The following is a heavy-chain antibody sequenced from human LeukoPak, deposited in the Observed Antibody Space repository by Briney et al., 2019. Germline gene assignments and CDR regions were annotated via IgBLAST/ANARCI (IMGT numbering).Heavy chain of an antibody. CDR2: IYHSGST. D-gene: IGHD3-10*01. J-gene: IGHJ4*02. V-gene: IGHV4-30-2*01. Sequence: PSETLSLTCTVSGGSISSGGYYWSWIRQPPGKGLEWIGYIYHSGSTYYNPSLKSRVTISVDRSKNQFSLKLSSVTAADTAVYYCAREGIKSGRLDYWGQGTLVTVSS. CDR3: AREGIKSGRLDY. CDR1: GGSISSGGYY.